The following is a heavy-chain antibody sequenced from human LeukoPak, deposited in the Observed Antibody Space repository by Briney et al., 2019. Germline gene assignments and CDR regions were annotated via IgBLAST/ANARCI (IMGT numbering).Heavy chain of an antibody. J-gene: IGHJ4*02. CDR1: GYTFTSYG. CDR2: ISAYNGNT. Sequence: ASVKVSCKASGYTFTSYGISWVRQAPGQGLEWMGWISAYNGNTNYAQKLQGRVTMTTDTSTSTAYMELRSLRSDDTAVYYCARDPKWIAAAGTYYFDYRGQGTLVTVSS. CDR3: ARDPKWIAAAGTYYFDY. D-gene: IGHD6-13*01. V-gene: IGHV1-18*01.